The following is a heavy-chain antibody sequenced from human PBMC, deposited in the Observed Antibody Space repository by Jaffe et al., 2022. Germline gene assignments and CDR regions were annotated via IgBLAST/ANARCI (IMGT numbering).Heavy chain of an antibody. CDR3: ATLTYEYGSKWFDP. D-gene: IGHD3-10*01. CDR1: GGSIASYS. CDR2: IYHSGTR. J-gene: IGHJ5*02. V-gene: IGHV4-59*01. Sequence: QVQLQETGPGLVKPSETLSLTCAVSGGSIASYSWSWIRQPPGKGLEWIGNIYHSGTRYYNASLESRVTISLDTSKNQFTLNLTSVTAADTAKYYCATLTYEYGSKWFDPWGQGTLVTVSS.